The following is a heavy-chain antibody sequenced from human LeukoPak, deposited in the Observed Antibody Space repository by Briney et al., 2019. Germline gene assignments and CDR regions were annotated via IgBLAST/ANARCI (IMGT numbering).Heavy chain of an antibody. V-gene: IGHV4-59*01. CDR1: GGSISSYY. CDR2: IYYSGST. Sequence: SSETLSLTCTVSGGSISSYYWSWIRQPPGKGLEWIGYIYYSGSTNYNPSLKSRVTISVDTSKNQFSLKLSSVTAADTAVYYCAREPHLYYYDSSGYWGWFDPWGQGTLVTVSS. CDR3: AREPHLYYYDSSGYWGWFDP. J-gene: IGHJ5*02. D-gene: IGHD3-22*01.